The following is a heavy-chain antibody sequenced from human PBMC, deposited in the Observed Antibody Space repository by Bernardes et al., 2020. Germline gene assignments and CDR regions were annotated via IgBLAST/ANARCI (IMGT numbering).Heavy chain of an antibody. CDR2: IYHSGGT. J-gene: IGHJ4*01. D-gene: IGHD1-7*01. CDR1: GGSISSGGYS. Sequence: SETLSLTCAVSGGSISSGGYSWSWIRQPPGEGLEWIGYIYHSGGTYYNPSLKRRVTISVDRPKNQFSLKLSSVTAADTAVYYCARNWNYDPSYFDYWGHGTLVTVSS. V-gene: IGHV4-30-2*01. CDR3: ARNWNYDPSYFDY.